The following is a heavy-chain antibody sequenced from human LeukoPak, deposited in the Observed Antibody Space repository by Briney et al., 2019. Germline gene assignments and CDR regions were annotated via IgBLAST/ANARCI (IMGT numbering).Heavy chain of an antibody. Sequence: PGGSLRLSCAASGFIFSSDALSWVRQAPGRGLEWVSGISGSGGNTYYGDSVKGRFTISRDNSKNTVYLQMNSLRAEDTAVYYCAKAQGYLDYWGQGTLATVSS. CDR2: ISGSGGNT. V-gene: IGHV3-23*01. J-gene: IGHJ4*02. CDR3: AKAQGYLDY. CDR1: GFIFSSDA.